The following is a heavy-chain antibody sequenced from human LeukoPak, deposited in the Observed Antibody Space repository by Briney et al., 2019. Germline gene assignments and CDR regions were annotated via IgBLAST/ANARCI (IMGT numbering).Heavy chain of an antibody. CDR2: ISAYNGNT. V-gene: IGHV1-18*01. D-gene: IGHD4-17*01. CDR3: ARDLASMTTVTPSYYYGMDV. Sequence: SVKDSCKASGYTFTSYGISWVRQAPGQGLEWMGWISAYNGNTNYAQKLQGRVTMTTDTSTSTAYMELRSLRSDDSAVYYCARDLASMTTVTPSYYYGMDVWGQGTTVTVSS. CDR1: GYTFTSYG. J-gene: IGHJ6*02.